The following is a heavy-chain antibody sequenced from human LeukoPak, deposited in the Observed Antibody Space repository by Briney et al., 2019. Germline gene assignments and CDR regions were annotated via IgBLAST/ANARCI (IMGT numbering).Heavy chain of an antibody. CDR3: ARDQRMITFGGHMVFDY. CDR2: ISSSSSYI. Sequence: GGSLRLSCAASGFTFSSYSMNWVRQAPGKGLEWVSSISSSSSYIYYADSVKDRFTISRDNAKNSLYLQMNSLRAEDTAVYYCARDQRMITFGGHMVFDYWGQGTLVTVSS. CDR1: GFTFSSYS. D-gene: IGHD3-16*01. J-gene: IGHJ4*02. V-gene: IGHV3-21*01.